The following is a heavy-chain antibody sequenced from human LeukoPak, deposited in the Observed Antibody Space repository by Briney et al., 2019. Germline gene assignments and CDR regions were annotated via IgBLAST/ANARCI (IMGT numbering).Heavy chain of an antibody. D-gene: IGHD3-22*01. J-gene: IGHJ4*02. CDR1: GGSISDYS. CDR2: LYYNGSA. CDR3: ARDTYYYDSSGYSSPGGYFDY. Sequence: PSETLSLTCTVSGGSISDYSWSWIRQPPGKGLEWIGNLYYNGSANHNPSLKSRVTISSDTSKNQFSLKLTSVTAADTAVYYCARDTYYYDSSGYSSPGGYFDYWGQGTLVTVSS. V-gene: IGHV4-59*12.